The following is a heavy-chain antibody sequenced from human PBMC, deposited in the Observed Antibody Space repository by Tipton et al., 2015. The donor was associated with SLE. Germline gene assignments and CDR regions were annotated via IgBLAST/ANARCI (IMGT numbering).Heavy chain of an antibody. J-gene: IGHJ6*02. V-gene: IGHV4-39*01. D-gene: IGHD1-26*01. Sequence: TLSLTCTVSGGSISSGIYHWTWVRQPPGKGLEWIGQINHSGSTNYSPSLSSRVTISIDTSKNQSYLRLTSLTAADTAVYYCARHFGLVGSTVFYFFGLDVWGRGTTVTVSS. CDR2: INHSGST. CDR1: GGSISSGIYH. CDR3: ARHFGLVGSTVFYFFGLDV.